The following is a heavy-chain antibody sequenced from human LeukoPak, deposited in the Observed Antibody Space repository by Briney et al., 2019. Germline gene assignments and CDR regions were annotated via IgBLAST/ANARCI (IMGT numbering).Heavy chain of an antibody. CDR1: GGTFSNYA. CDR3: VRGRVMRGTYYVAGQDALDV. J-gene: IGHJ3*01. Sequence: ASVKVSCKASGGTFSNYAINWVRQAPGQGLEWMGEIIPMFGVPNYAQKFQGRVTLTADESTSTAYMELSSLRSEDTAVYYCVRGRVMRGTYYVAGQDALDVWGQGTMVTVS. CDR2: IIPMFGVP. V-gene: IGHV1-69*13. D-gene: IGHD3-16*01.